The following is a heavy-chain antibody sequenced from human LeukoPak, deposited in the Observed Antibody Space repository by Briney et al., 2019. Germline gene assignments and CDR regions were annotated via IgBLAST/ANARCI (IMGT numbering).Heavy chain of an antibody. D-gene: IGHD3-10*01. J-gene: IGHJ6*03. CDR1: GGTFSSYA. Sequence: SVKVSCKASGGTFSSYAISWVRQAPGQGLEWMGGIIPIFGTANYAQKFQGRVTITTDESTSTAYMELSSLRSEDTAVYYCARGGTYGSGSYYKGYYYYMDVWGKGTTVTVSS. CDR3: ARGGTYGSGSYYKGYYYYMDV. V-gene: IGHV1-69*05. CDR2: IIPIFGTA.